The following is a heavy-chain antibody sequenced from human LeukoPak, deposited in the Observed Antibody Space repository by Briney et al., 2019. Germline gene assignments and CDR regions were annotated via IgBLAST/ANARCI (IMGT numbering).Heavy chain of an antibody. CDR3: TTVMYCSSTSCYVEYYGMDV. CDR2: IKSKTDGGTT. V-gene: IGHV3-15*01. CDR1: GFTFSNAW. J-gene: IGHJ6*02. Sequence: GGSLRLSRAASGFTFSNAWMSWVRQAPGKGLEWVGRIKSKTDGGTTDYAAPVKGRFTISRDDSKNTLYLQMNSLKTEDTAVYYCTTVMYCSSTSCYVEYYGMDVWGQGTTVTVSS. D-gene: IGHD2-2*01.